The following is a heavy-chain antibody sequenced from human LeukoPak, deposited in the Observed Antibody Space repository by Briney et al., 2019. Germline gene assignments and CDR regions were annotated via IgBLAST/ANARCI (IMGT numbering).Heavy chain of an antibody. V-gene: IGHV3-23*01. CDR3: ARQRLGDY. J-gene: IGHJ4*02. CDR2: ISGSGDSA. D-gene: IGHD6-19*01. Sequence: GGSLRLSCAASGFTFSSSAMSWVRQAPGKELEWVSVISGSGDSAHYADSVKGRFTISRDNSKNTLYLQMNSLRAEDTAVYYCARQRLGDYWGQGSLVTVSS. CDR1: GFTFSSSA.